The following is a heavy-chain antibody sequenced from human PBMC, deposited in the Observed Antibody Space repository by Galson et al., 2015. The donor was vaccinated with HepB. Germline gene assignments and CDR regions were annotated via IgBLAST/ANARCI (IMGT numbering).Heavy chain of an antibody. CDR3: AKSYVISWNLTPGIDV. CDR2: ISGSGGSP. V-gene: IGHV3-23*01. D-gene: IGHD6-13*01. J-gene: IGHJ6*02. CDR1: GLTFSTYA. Sequence: SLRLSCAASGLTFSTYAMNWVRQAPGKGLEWVSGISGSGGSPYYADSVKGRFTISRDNSKNTLYLQMRSLRAEDTAVYYCAKSYVISWNLTPGIDVWGQGTTVTVSS.